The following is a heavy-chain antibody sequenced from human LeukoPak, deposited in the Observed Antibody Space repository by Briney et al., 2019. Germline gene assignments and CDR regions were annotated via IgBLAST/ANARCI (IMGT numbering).Heavy chain of an antibody. Sequence: GGSLRLSCAASGFTFTSYSMNWVRQAPGKGLEWVSTISGGGGSTYYADSVKGRFTISRDNSKNTLYLQVNSLRAEDTAVYYCAKEDYDSSGYFDYWGQGTLVTVSS. V-gene: IGHV3-23*01. CDR3: AKEDYDSSGYFDY. CDR2: ISGGGGST. CDR1: GFTFTSYS. J-gene: IGHJ4*02. D-gene: IGHD3-22*01.